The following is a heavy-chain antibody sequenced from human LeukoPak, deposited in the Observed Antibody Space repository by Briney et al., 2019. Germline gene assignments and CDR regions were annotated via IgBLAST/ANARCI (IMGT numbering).Heavy chain of an antibody. Sequence: SETLSLTCSVSGDSINSNYWSWMRQPPGKGLEWIGYIYYGGSTNYNPSLKSRVSMSVDTSKNQFSLNLSSVTAADTAVYHCARLLAGCPGGRCRARFDYWGQGTLVTVSS. CDR1: GDSINSNY. J-gene: IGHJ4*02. CDR3: ARLLAGCPGGRCRARFDY. D-gene: IGHD2-15*01. V-gene: IGHV4-59*01. CDR2: IYYGGST.